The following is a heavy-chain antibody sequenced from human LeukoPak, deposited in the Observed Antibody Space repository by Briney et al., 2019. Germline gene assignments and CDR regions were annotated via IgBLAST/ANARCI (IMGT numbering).Heavy chain of an antibody. Sequence: SETLSITCTVSGGSISGYYWSWIRQPPGKGLEWIGYIYYSGSTNYNPSLKSRVTISVDTSKNQFSLKLSSVTAADTAVYYCAREGIAAADYAFDIWGQGTMVSVSS. CDR3: AREGIAAADYAFDI. CDR1: GGSISGYY. J-gene: IGHJ3*02. D-gene: IGHD6-13*01. CDR2: IYYSGST. V-gene: IGHV4-59*01.